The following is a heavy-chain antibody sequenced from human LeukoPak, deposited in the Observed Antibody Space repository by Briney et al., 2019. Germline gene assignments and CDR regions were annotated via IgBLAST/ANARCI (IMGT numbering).Heavy chain of an antibody. D-gene: IGHD3-10*01. CDR1: GFTFSNYG. V-gene: IGHV3-23*01. J-gene: IGHJ3*02. Sequence: GGPLKLSCAASGFTFSNYGMYWVRQAPGEGLEWVSAVTGGGTGTYYADSVKGRFTISRDNPKNTLYLQMNSLRAEDTAVYFCAKRYYGSETYFALDIWGQGTVVTVSS. CDR3: AKRYYGSETYFALDI. CDR2: VTGGGTGT.